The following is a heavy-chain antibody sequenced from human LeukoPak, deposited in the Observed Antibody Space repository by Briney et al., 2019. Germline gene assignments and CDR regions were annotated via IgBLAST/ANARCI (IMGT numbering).Heavy chain of an antibody. V-gene: IGHV4-39*07. D-gene: IGHD6-13*01. J-gene: IGHJ4*02. Sequence: SETLSLTCTVSGGSINSYYWGWIRQPPGKGLEWIGSIYYSGSTYYNPSLKSRVTISVDTSKNQFSLKLSSVTAADTAVYYCARELAAAGYFDYWGQGTLVTVSS. CDR3: ARELAAAGYFDY. CDR1: GGSINSYY. CDR2: IYYSGST.